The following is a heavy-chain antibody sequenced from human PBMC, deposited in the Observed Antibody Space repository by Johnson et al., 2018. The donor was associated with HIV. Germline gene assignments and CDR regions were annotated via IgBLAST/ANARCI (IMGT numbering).Heavy chain of an antibody. J-gene: IGHJ3*02. D-gene: IGHD5-18*01. CDR1: GFTVSSNY. V-gene: IGHV3-33*08. CDR2: IWYDGSNK. CDR3: ARLPSGYSRDDLDI. Sequence: QVKLVQSGGGLIQPGGSLRLSCAASGFTVSSNYMSWVRQAPGKGLEWVAVIWYDGSNKYYADSMKGRFTVSRDNSKNTLYLQINSLRPEDTAVYYCARLPSGYSRDDLDIWGQGTMVTVSS.